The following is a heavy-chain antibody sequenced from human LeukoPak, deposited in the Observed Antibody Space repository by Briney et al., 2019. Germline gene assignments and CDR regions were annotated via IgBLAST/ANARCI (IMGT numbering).Heavy chain of an antibody. CDR1: GDTLSSYT. CDR3: ARHWRKAQALGYFDY. J-gene: IGHJ4*02. D-gene: IGHD3-16*01. CDR2: ITPILGIA. V-gene: IGHV1-69*02. Sequence: SVKVSCKASGDTLSSYTISWVRQAPGQGLEWMGRITPILGIANYAQKFQRRVTITADKSTSTAYMELSSLRSEDTAVYYCARHWRKAQALGYFDYWGQGTLVTVSS.